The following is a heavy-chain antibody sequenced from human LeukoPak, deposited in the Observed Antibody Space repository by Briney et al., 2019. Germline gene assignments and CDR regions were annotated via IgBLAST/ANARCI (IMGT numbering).Heavy chain of an antibody. CDR2: ISYDGSNK. V-gene: IGHV3-30*18. J-gene: IGHJ4*02. D-gene: IGHD6-19*01. Sequence: GRSLRLSCAASGFTFSIYGMHWVRQAPGKGLEWVAVISYDGSNKYYADSVKGRVTISRDNSKNTLYLQMNSLRVDDTAVYYCAKVAGSSGWYSGGFDYWGQGTLVTASS. CDR3: AKVAGSSGWYSGGFDY. CDR1: GFTFSIYG.